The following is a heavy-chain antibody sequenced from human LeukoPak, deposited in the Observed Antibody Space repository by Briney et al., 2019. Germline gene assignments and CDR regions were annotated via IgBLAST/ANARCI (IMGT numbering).Heavy chain of an antibody. CDR1: GGSISSSSYY. CDR3: ARHGDYDSSGYSSY. J-gene: IGHJ4*02. CDR2: IYYSGST. Sequence: SETLSLTYTVSGGSISSSSYYWGWIRQPPGKGLEWIGSIYYSGSTYYNPSLKSRVTISVDTSKNQFSLKLSSVTAADTAVYYCARHGDYDSSGYSSYWGQGTLVTVSS. D-gene: IGHD3-22*01. V-gene: IGHV4-39*01.